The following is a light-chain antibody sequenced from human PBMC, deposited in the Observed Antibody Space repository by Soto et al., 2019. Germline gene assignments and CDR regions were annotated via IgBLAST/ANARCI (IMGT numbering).Light chain of an antibody. Sequence: EIVLTQSPGTLSLSAGERATLSCRASQSVSSNYLAWYQQKTGQAPSLLLYGASRRATGIPDRFSGSGSGTDFTLTISRLEPEDFAVYYCQQYGSSPPEKTFGQGTKVEIK. J-gene: IGKJ1*01. CDR1: QSVSSNY. CDR3: QQYGSSPPEKT. CDR2: GAS. V-gene: IGKV3-20*01.